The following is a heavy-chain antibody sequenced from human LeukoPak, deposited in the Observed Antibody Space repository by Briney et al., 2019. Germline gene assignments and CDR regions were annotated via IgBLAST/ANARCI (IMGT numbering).Heavy chain of an antibody. J-gene: IGHJ4*02. CDR3: ARTSSRVGWSSLDY. Sequence: GGSLRLSCAASGFTFSSYSMNWVRQAPGKGLEWVSYISSSSSTIYYADSVKGRFTISRDNSKNTLYLQMNSLRAEDTAVYYCARTSSRVGWSSLDYWGQGTLVTVSS. CDR1: GFTFSSYS. D-gene: IGHD6-19*01. CDR2: ISSSSSTI. V-gene: IGHV3-48*01.